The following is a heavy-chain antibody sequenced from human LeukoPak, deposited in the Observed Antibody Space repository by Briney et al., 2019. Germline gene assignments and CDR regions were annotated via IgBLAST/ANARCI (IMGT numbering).Heavy chain of an antibody. D-gene: IGHD2-15*01. CDR2: ISATDGTT. V-gene: IGHV3-23*01. CDR1: GFTFNNYV. CDR3: AKAKYTVGSCSGSRCFSFDY. J-gene: IGHJ4*02. Sequence: PGGSLRLSCAASGFTFNNYVVSWVRQAPGKGLEWVSGISATDGTTYYADSVKGRFTISRDISQSTVYLQMNSLRAGDTGVYYCAKAKYTVGSCSGSRCFSFDYWGQGALVIVSS.